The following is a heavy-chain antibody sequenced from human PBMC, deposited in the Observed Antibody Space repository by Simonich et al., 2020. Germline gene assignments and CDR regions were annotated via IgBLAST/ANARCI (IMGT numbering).Heavy chain of an antibody. J-gene: IGHJ4*02. V-gene: IGHV3-74*01. CDR3: ARDPPGDSSGYYNY. Sequence: EVQLVESGGGLVQPGGSLRLSCAASGFTFSSYWMNWVRQAPGKGRGWSALIKSEGRSTSYAYSGKGRFTISRDNAKHTLYLQMNSLRAEDTAVYYCARDPPGDSSGYYNYWGQGTLVTVSS. CDR1: GFTFSSYW. CDR2: IKSEGRST. D-gene: IGHD3-22*01.